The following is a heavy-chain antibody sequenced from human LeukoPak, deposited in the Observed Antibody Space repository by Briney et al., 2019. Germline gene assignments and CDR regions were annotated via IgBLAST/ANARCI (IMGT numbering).Heavy chain of an antibody. V-gene: IGHV3-48*04. J-gene: IGHJ4*02. CDR1: GFTFSSYW. CDR2: ISGTGGTI. D-gene: IGHD3-3*01. Sequence: PGGSLRLSCAASGFTFSSYWMSWVRQAPGKGLEWVSYISGTGGTIYYADSMKGRFTISRDNAKNSLYLQMNSLRAEDTAVYYCARDPELRFLEWYLDYWGQGTLVTVSS. CDR3: ARDPELRFLEWYLDY.